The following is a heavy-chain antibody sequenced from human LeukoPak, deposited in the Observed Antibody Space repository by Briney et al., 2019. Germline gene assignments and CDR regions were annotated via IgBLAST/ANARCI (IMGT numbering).Heavy chain of an antibody. Sequence: GGSLRLSCAASGFTFSNYWMHWARQAPGKGLVWVSRIESDGSSTSYADSVKGRFTISRDNAKYTLYLQMNSLRAEDTAVYYCARDPSSFSGFFDYWGQGTLVTVSS. CDR1: GFTFSNYW. J-gene: IGHJ4*02. CDR3: ARDPSSFSGFFDY. D-gene: IGHD6-19*01. V-gene: IGHV3-74*01. CDR2: IESDGSST.